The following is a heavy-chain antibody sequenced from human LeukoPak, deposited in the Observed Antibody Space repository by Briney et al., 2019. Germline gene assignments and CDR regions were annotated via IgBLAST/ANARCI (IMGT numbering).Heavy chain of an antibody. J-gene: IGHJ5*02. D-gene: IGHD3-22*01. Sequence: SETLSLTCTVSGGSISSGNYYWSWIRQPPGKGLEWIGYMYYSGSTYYNPSLKSRVVISVDTSKNQFSLKLSSVTAADTAVYYCARPYYYDSRIDPWGQGILVTVSS. CDR2: MYYSGST. CDR1: GGSISSGNYY. CDR3: ARPYYYDSRIDP. V-gene: IGHV4-30-4*01.